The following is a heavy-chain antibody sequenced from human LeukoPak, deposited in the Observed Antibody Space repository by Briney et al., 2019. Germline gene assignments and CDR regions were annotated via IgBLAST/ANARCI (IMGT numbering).Heavy chain of an antibody. CDR3: ARDFGLYINSSPPPEYFQH. V-gene: IGHV3-21*01. CDR1: GFTFSSYT. CDR2: ISSSSTYI. D-gene: IGHD6-6*01. J-gene: IGHJ1*01. Sequence: GGSLRLSCAASGFTFSSYTMNWVRQAPGKGLEWVSSISSSSTYIYYADSVKGRFTISRDNAKNSLYLQMNSLRVEDTAVYFCARDFGLYINSSPPPEYFQHWGQGTLLTVSS.